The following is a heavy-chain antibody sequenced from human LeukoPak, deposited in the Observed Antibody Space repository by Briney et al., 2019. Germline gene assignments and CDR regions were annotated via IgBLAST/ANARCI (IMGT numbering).Heavy chain of an antibody. CDR3: AKAVGYTNGPE. J-gene: IGHJ4*02. Sequence: ASVKVSCKASGYTFTSYYMHWVRQAPGRGLEWMGIINPSGGSTSYAQKFQGRVTMTRDTSTSTVYMELSSLRSEDTAVYYCAKAVGYTNGPEWGQGTLVTVSS. CDR2: INPSGGST. CDR1: GYTFTSYY. V-gene: IGHV1-46*01. D-gene: IGHD5-18*01.